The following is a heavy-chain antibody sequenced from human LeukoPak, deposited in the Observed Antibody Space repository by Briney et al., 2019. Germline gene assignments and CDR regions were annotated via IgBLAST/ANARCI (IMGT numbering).Heavy chain of an antibody. CDR3: AREEAYDSSGYPEAD. J-gene: IGHJ4*02. CDR1: GFTFSSYS. V-gene: IGHV3-21*01. D-gene: IGHD3-22*01. Sequence: GGSLRLSCAASGFTFSSYSMNWVRQAPGKGVEWGSSISSSSSYIYYADSVKGRFTISRDNAKNSLYLQMNSLRAEDTAVYYCAREEAYDSSGYPEADWGQGTLVTVSS. CDR2: ISSSSSYI.